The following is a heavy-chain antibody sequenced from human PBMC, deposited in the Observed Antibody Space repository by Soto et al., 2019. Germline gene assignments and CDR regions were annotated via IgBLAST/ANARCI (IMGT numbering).Heavy chain of an antibody. V-gene: IGHV1-69*06. CDR3: ARAPANYDFWSGYYRAGFDY. J-gene: IGHJ4*02. D-gene: IGHD3-3*01. CDR2: IIPIFGTA. Sequence: QVQLVQSGAEVKKPGSSVKVSCKASGGTFSSYAISWVRQAPGQGLEWMGGIIPIFGTANYAQKFQGTVTITPDKSTNKASMELSSLSSEDTAVYYCARAPANYDFWSGYYRAGFDYWGQGNLVTVSS. CDR1: GGTFSSYA.